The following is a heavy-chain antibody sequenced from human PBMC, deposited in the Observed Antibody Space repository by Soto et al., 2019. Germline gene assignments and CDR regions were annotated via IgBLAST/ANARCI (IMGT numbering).Heavy chain of an antibody. J-gene: IGHJ6*02. D-gene: IGHD2-15*01. CDR3: ARDRYFSGGRFLPGAPHYYYYYGMDV. CDR1: GGSFSGYY. V-gene: IGHV4-34*01. CDR2: INHSGST. Sequence: SETLSLTCAVYGGSFSGYYWSWIRQPPGKGLEWIGEINHSGSTNYNPSLKSRVTISVDTSKNQFSLKLSSVTAADTAVYYCARDRYFSGGRFLPGAPHYYYYYGMDVWGQGTTVTVSS.